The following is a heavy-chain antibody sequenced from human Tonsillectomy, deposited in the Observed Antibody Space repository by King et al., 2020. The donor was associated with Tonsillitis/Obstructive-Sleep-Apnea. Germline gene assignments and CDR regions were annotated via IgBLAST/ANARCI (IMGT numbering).Heavy chain of an antibody. Sequence: QLQESGPGLVKPSETPSLTCTVSGGSISTYYWSWIRQPAGKGLEWIGRIYTSGSTNYNPSLKSRVTMSVDTSKNQFSLKLSSVTAADTAVYYCARLIAVAGRGDFDNWGQGTLVTVSS. J-gene: IGHJ4*02. CDR1: GGSISTYY. CDR3: ARLIAVAGRGDFDN. V-gene: IGHV4-4*07. D-gene: IGHD6-19*01. CDR2: IYTSGST.